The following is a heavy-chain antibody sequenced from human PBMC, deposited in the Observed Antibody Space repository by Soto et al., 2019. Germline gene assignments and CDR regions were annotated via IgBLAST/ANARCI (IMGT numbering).Heavy chain of an antibody. CDR3: SQESVIRGVSPSHCRL. J-gene: IGHJ4*01. CDR2: IIPLYGTV. V-gene: IGHV1-69*06. D-gene: IGHD3-10*01. Sequence: SVKVCCSRSGGALTGFRIHWVRQAPGQGLDWMGVIIPLYGTVNYSQKFQGRVSITGDKSTSTAYVDLTSLRSDDTAAYYCSQESVIRGVSPSHCRLWGHGTQVTVAP. CDR1: GGALTGFR.